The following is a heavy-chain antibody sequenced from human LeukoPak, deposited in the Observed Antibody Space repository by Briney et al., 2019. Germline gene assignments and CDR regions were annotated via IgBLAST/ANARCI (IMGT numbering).Heavy chain of an antibody. J-gene: IGHJ4*02. D-gene: IGHD7-27*01. CDR1: GYSISSGYF. Sequence: SETLSLTCAVYGYSISSGYFWGWIRQPSGKGPEWIATTHHSGATYYNPSLKSRVSLSVDTSKNQVSLKMTSVTAADTAVYYCTREVWGSTFPDYWGQGALVTVSS. CDR2: THHSGAT. CDR3: TREVWGSTFPDY. V-gene: IGHV4-38-2*02.